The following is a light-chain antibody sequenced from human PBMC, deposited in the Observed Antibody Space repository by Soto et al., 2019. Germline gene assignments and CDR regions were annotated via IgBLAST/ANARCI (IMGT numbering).Light chain of an antibody. Sequence: EIVLTQSPATLSLSPGERATLSCRASQSVSSYLAWYQQKPGQAPRLLIYDASNRATGIPARFSGSGSGTDFTLTISRLEPEDFAVYYCQQYDNYPRTFGQGTKVDIK. CDR3: QQYDNYPRT. J-gene: IGKJ1*01. V-gene: IGKV3-11*01. CDR1: QSVSSY. CDR2: DAS.